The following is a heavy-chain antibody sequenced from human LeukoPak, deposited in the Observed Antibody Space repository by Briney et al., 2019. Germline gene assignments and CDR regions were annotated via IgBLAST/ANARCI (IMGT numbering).Heavy chain of an antibody. CDR3: AREAITMAPPGGSPFDY. J-gene: IGHJ4*02. V-gene: IGHV4-39*07. Sequence: SETLSLTCTVSGVSISSSSYFWVWIRQPPGKGLEWVGSIYYSGSTYYNPSLKSRVTISVDTSKTQFSLKLSSVTAADTAVYYCAREAITMAPPGGSPFDYWGQGILVTVSS. CDR1: GVSISSSSYF. CDR2: IYYSGST. D-gene: IGHD3-10*01.